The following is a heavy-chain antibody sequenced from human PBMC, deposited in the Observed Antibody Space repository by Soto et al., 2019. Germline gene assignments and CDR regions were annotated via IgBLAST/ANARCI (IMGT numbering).Heavy chain of an antibody. CDR1: GGSITSHTHY. Sequence: QVQLQESGPRLVKPSQTLSLTCTVSGGSITSHTHYWSWIRQHPGKGLEWIGNIYFRGTTYYNPSLAIRVIISVDTSKNQFSLWLTSVTAAGTAVYFCEPYDYGDFYFYDWGQGTLFSVSS. J-gene: IGHJ1*01. V-gene: IGHV4-31*03. CDR3: EPYDYGDFYFYD. CDR2: IYFRGTT. D-gene: IGHD4-17*01.